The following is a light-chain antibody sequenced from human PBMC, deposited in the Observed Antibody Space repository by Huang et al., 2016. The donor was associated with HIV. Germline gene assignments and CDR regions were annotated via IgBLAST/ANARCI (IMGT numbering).Light chain of an antibody. CDR3: QQSYSPPYT. CDR2: SAS. Sequence: DIQMTQSPSSLSASIGDRVTITCRASQTISSNLNWYQHKPGKAPSLLIYSASILQRGVPSRFRGSGSGTDFTLTISSLQPEDFATYYCQQSYSPPYTFGQGTRLEIK. CDR1: QTISSN. V-gene: IGKV1-39*01. J-gene: IGKJ2*01.